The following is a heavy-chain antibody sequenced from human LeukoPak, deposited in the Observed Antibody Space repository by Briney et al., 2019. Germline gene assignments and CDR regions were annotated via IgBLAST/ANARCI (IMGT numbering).Heavy chain of an antibody. CDR3: AKDLGLGQYYFDY. J-gene: IGHJ4*02. D-gene: IGHD3/OR15-3a*01. CDR2: ISGSGGST. CDR1: GFTFSSYA. V-gene: IGHV3-23*01. Sequence: PGGSLRLSCAASGFTFSSYATSWVRQTPGKGLEWVSIISGSGGSTYYADSVKGRFTISRGNSKNTLYLQMNSLRAEDTAVYYCAKDLGLGQYYFDYWGQGTLVTVSS.